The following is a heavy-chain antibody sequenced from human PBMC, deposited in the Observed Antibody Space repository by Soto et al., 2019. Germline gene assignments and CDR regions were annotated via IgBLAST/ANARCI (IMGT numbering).Heavy chain of an antibody. J-gene: IGHJ3*02. V-gene: IGHV3-48*02. CDR3: TRGRRYYDRGGAFDI. D-gene: IGHD3-22*01. Sequence: EVQLVEAGGGLVQPGGSLRLSCAASGFTFSSYSMNWVRQAPGKGLEWVSYISTSGSPIYYADSVKGRFTISRDNAKNSLYLQMNRLRDEDTAVYYCTRGRRYYDRGGAFDIWGQGTMVTVSS. CDR2: ISTSGSPI. CDR1: GFTFSSYS.